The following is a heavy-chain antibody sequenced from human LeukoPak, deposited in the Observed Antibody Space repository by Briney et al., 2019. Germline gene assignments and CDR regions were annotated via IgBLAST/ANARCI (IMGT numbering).Heavy chain of an antibody. D-gene: IGHD3-10*01. CDR2: IYYSGST. V-gene: IGHV4-39*01. J-gene: IGHJ6*02. CDR3: VGSYYYYYGMDV. CDR1: GGSISSSSYY. Sequence: SETLSLTCAVYGGSISSSSYYWGWIRQPPGKGLEWIGSIYYSGSTYYNPSLKSRVTISVDTSKNQFSLKLSSVTAADTAVYYCVGSYYYYYGMDVWGQGTTVTVSS.